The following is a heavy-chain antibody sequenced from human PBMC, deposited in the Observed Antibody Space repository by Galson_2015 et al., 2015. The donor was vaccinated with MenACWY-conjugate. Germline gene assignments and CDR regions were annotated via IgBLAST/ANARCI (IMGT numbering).Heavy chain of an antibody. CDR2: IGSGATT. J-gene: IGHJ5*01. V-gene: IGHV3-53*01. D-gene: IGHD2-2*01. CDR1: GFTVSTLC. CDR3: ARSEVGSGDRLLDS. Sequence: SLRLSCAASGFTVSTLCMSWVRQAPGEGLEWVAIIGSGATTNYADSVKGRFTISGDNSKSTVYLQMNSLRVEDTAMYYCARSEVGSGDRLLDSWGNATLVTVS.